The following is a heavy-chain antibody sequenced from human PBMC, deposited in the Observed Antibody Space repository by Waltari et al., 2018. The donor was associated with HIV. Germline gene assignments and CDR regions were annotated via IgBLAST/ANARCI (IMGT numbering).Heavy chain of an antibody. CDR2: ITGRGDST. V-gene: IGHV3-23*01. Sequence: TASGFTFNTYAMNWVRQAPGKGLEWLSAITGRGDSTDYADSVRGRFSISRDNSKNTVFLQMNSLRAEDTAVYYCAKVKESPYYSSSGHYYYYGMDVWGQGTTVTVSS. CDR1: GFTFNTYA. CDR3: AKVKESPYYSSSGHYYYYGMDV. D-gene: IGHD3-22*01. J-gene: IGHJ6*02.